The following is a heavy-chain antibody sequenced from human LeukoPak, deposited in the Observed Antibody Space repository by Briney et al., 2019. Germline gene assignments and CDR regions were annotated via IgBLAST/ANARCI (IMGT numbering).Heavy chain of an antibody. J-gene: IGHJ5*02. Sequence: GGSLRLSCAASGFTVSSNYMSWVRQAPGKGLEWVSVIYSGGSTYYADSVKGRFTISRDNSKNTVYLQMNSLRTEDTAVYYCASGITGTNNWFDPWGQGTLVTVSS. D-gene: IGHD1-20*01. V-gene: IGHV3-66*02. CDR1: GFTVSSNY. CDR3: ASGITGTNNWFDP. CDR2: IYSGGST.